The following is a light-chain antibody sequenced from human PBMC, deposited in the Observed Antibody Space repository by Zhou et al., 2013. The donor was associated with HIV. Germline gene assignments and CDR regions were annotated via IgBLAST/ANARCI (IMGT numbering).Light chain of an antibody. J-gene: IGKJ1*01. V-gene: IGKV1-8*01. CDR1: QDIGNY. CDR3: QQSYTTPWT. Sequence: IRITQSPSSLSASTGDRVTITCRASQDIGNYLAWYQQKPGKAPNLLIYGATTLQSGVPSRFSGSRSGAVFTLTISSLQPEDFATYYCQQSYTTPWTFGQGTKVEIK. CDR2: GAT.